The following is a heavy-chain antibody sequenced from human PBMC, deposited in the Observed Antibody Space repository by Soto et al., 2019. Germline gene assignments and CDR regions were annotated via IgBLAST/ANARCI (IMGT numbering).Heavy chain of an antibody. Sequence: GGSLRLSCAASGFTFSSYAMHWVRQAPGKGLEWVAVISYDGSNKYYADSVKGRFTISRDNSKNTLYLQMNSLRAEDTAVYYCARDGGRVSYWGQGTLVTVSS. V-gene: IGHV3-30-3*01. CDR1: GFTFSSYA. J-gene: IGHJ4*02. D-gene: IGHD3-3*01. CDR2: ISYDGSNK. CDR3: ARDGGRVSY.